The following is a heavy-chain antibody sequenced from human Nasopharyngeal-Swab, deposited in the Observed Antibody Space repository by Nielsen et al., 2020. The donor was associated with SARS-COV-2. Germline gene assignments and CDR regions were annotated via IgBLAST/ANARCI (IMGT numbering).Heavy chain of an antibody. Sequence: SETLSLTCTVSGDSVSSGSDYWTWIRQPPGKGLEWMGYVYNSGSTKYNPSLKSRVTISADTSKNPFSVKLTSVTAADTAVYYCARERGGWDSFDIWGQGTLVTVSS. CDR1: GDSVSSGSDY. V-gene: IGHV4-61*01. D-gene: IGHD3-16*01. J-gene: IGHJ3*02. CDR2: VYNSGST. CDR3: ARERGGWDSFDI.